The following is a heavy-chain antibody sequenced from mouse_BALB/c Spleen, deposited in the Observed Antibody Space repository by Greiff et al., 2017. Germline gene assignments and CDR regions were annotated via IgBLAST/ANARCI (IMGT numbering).Heavy chain of an antibody. J-gene: IGHJ4*01. CDR1: GFSLTSYG. D-gene: IGHD2-14*01. Sequence: QVQLQQSGPGLVAPSQSLSITCTVSGFSLTSYGVHWVRQPPGKGLEWLGVIWAGGSTNYNSALMSRLSISKDNSKSQVFLKMNSLQTDDTAMYYCARGWGPWVPYAMDYWGQGTSVTVSS. V-gene: IGHV2-9*02. CDR2: IWAGGST. CDR3: ARGWGPWVPYAMDY.